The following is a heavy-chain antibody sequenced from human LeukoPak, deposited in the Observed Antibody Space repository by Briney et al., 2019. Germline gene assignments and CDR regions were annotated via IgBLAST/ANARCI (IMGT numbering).Heavy chain of an antibody. D-gene: IGHD3-9*01. J-gene: IGHJ4*02. V-gene: IGHV3-15*01. CDR1: GFTFSSYS. CDR3: PTDLPRGVDIYGWLDY. CDR2: IKSKTDGGTT. Sequence: PGGSLGLSCAASGFTFSSYSMNWVRQAPGKGLEWVGRIKSKTDGGTTDYAAPVKGRFTISRDDSKNTLYLQMNSLKTEDTAVYYFPTDLPRGVDIYGWLDYWGQGPLVTVSS.